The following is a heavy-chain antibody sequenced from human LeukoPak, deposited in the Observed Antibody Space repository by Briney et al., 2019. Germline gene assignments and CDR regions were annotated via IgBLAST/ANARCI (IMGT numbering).Heavy chain of an antibody. D-gene: IGHD3-16*01. CDR2: IIPIFGTA. CDR3: ARAWGGYGFRYYYYYMDV. V-gene: IGHV1-69*13. Sequence: SVKVSCKDSGGTFSSYAISWVRQAPGQGLEWMGGIIPIFGTANYAQKFQGRVTITADESTSTAYMELSSLRSEDTAVYYCARAWGGYGFRYYYYYMDVWGKGTTVTVSS. J-gene: IGHJ6*03. CDR1: GGTFSSYA.